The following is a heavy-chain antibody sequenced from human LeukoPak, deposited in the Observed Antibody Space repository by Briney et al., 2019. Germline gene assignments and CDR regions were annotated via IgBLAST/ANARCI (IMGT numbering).Heavy chain of an antibody. CDR3: AKDLGRGY. CDR2: ISGSGGST. J-gene: IGHJ4*02. D-gene: IGHD3-10*01. V-gene: IGHV3-23*01. Sequence: GGSLRLSCAASGFTFSDYYMSWIRQAPGKGLEWVSAISGSGGSTYYADSVKGRFTVSRDNSKNTLYLQMNSLRAEDTAVYYCAKDLGRGYWGQGTLVTVSS. CDR1: GFTFSDYY.